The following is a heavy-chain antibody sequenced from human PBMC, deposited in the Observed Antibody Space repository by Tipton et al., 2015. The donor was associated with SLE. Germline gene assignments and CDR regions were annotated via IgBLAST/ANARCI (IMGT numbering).Heavy chain of an antibody. CDR2: LYSSGNT. J-gene: IGHJ4*02. CDR1: GGSLSIGYYY. D-gene: IGHD3-3*01. Sequence: LRLSCSVSGGSLSIGYYYWSWIRQPAGKGLGWIGSLYSSGNTYYNPSLNSRVTISVDTSKNQFSLKLTSVTAADTAVYYCATLQIFGVVASFDYWGQGALVTVSS. V-gene: IGHV4-61*02. CDR3: ATLQIFGVVASFDY.